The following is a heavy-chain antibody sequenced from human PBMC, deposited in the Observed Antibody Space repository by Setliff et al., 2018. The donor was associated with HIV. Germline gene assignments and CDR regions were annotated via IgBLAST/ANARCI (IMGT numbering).Heavy chain of an antibody. J-gene: IGHJ6*04. CDR1: GGSISSFY. D-gene: IGHD5-18*01. CDR2: IYYSGST. CDR3: ARAGSYG. V-gene: IGHV4-59*01. Sequence: SETLSLTCTVSGGSISSFYWTWIRQPPGKGLEWIGYIYYSGSTNYNPSLKSRLTISVDTSKNQVSLKLSSVTAADTAVYYCARAGSYGWGKGTTVTVSS.